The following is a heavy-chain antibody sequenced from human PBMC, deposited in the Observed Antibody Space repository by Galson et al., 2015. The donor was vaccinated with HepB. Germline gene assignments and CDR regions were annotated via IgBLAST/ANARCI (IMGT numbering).Heavy chain of an antibody. CDR3: ARGGMATIGGPTFDY. Sequence: SVKVSCKASGYNFKRYGISWVRQAPGQGLEWMGWISDDKGNTNQAQKLQGRVTMTTDTSTSTAYMELRSLRSDDTAVYYCARGGMATIGGPTFDYWGQGTLVTVSS. CDR2: ISDDKGNT. CDR1: GYNFKRYG. V-gene: IGHV1-18*01. J-gene: IGHJ4*02. D-gene: IGHD5-24*01.